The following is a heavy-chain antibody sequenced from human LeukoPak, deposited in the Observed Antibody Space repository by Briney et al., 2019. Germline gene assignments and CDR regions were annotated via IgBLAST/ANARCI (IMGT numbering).Heavy chain of an antibody. D-gene: IGHD3-3*01. Sequence: GGSLRLSCAASGFTFSSYAMSWVRQAPGKGLEWVSAISGSGGSTYYADSVKGRFTISGDNSKNTLYLQMNSLRAEDTAVYYCAKVTRFLEWLFPLYFDYWGQGTLVTVSS. CDR3: AKVTRFLEWLFPLYFDY. CDR2: ISGSGGST. CDR1: GFTFSSYA. J-gene: IGHJ4*02. V-gene: IGHV3-23*01.